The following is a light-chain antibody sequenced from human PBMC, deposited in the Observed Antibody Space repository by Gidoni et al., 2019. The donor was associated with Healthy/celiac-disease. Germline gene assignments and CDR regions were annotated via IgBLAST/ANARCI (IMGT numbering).Light chain of an antibody. V-gene: IGKV1-39*01. CDR2: SAS. CDR1: QSISSY. Sequence: DIQMTQSPSSLSASVGDRVTITCRASQSISSYLNWYQQKPGKAPKLLIYSASSLQSGVPSRFSGSVSGPAFTLTISSLQPEDFATYYCQQSYSTLPITFGQGTRLEIK. CDR3: QQSYSTLPIT. J-gene: IGKJ5*01.